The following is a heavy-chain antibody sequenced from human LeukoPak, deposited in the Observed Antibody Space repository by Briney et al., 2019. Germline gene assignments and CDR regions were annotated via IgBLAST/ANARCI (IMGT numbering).Heavy chain of an antibody. V-gene: IGHV3-23*01. CDR1: GFTFSSYG. D-gene: IGHD5-18*01. Sequence: GGSLRLSCAASGFTFSSYGMSWVRQAPGKGLEWVSAISGSGGSTYYADSVKGRFTISRDNSKNTLYLQMNSLRAEDTAVYYCAGAYSYGHFDYWGQGTLVTVSS. J-gene: IGHJ4*02. CDR2: ISGSGGST. CDR3: AGAYSYGHFDY.